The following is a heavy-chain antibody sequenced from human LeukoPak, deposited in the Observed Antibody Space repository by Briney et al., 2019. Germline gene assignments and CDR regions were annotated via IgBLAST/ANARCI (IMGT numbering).Heavy chain of an antibody. CDR1: GVSFSGYY. CDR2: INHSGST. CDR3: VRAAGDCTGGSCPFFAY. Sequence: SETLSLTCAVFGVSFSGYYWSWIRQPPGKGLEWIGEINHSGSTNYNPSLKSRVTISVDTSKNQFSLKLSSVTAADTAVYYCVRAAGDCTGGSCPFFAYWGQGTLVTVSS. V-gene: IGHV4-34*01. D-gene: IGHD2-15*01. J-gene: IGHJ4*02.